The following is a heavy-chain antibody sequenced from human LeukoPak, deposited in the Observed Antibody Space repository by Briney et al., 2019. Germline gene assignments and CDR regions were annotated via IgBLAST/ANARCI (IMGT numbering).Heavy chain of an antibody. CDR3: ARRLRGRRYFDY. CDR2: IYSSGST. J-gene: IGHJ4*02. CDR1: GGFISSYY. V-gene: IGHV4-59*12. Sequence: SETLSLTCTVSGGFISSYYWTWIRQPPGKGLEWIGYIYSSGSTSYSPSLKSRVTISVDTSKNQFSLKLSSVTAADTAVYYCARRLRGRRYFDYWGQGTLVTVSS. D-gene: IGHD1-26*01.